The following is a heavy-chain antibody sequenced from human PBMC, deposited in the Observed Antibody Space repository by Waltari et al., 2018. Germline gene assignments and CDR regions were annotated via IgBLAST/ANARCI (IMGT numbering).Heavy chain of an antibody. V-gene: IGHV1-69*01. CDR1: GCSFSSYP. J-gene: IGHJ4*02. Sequence: QVQLVQSGAEVKQPGSSLKVSCKAYGCSFSSYPISWGRQAPGQGLEWMGGIIPIFGTANYAQKFQGRVTITADESTSTAYMELSSLRSEDTAVYYCAIDYYCSGSYYKLWGQGTLVTVSS. D-gene: IGHD3-10*01. CDR3: AIDYYCSGSYYKL. CDR2: IIPIFGTA.